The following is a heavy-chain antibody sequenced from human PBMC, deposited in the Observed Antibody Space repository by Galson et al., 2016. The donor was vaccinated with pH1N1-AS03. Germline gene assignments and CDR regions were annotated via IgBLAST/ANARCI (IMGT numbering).Heavy chain of an antibody. CDR1: GGSISSGNYF. J-gene: IGHJ5*02. D-gene: IGHD2-2*01. CDR3: ASVCLAYCSSTSCFRFDP. CDR2: IYDSGNT. V-gene: IGHV4-31*03. Sequence: TLSLTCTVSGGSISSGNYFWSWIRQHPGKGLEWIGLIYDSGNTFYNPSLKSRVSISVDTSKNQFSLKLNSVTAADTAVYYCASVCLAYCSSTSCFRFDPWGQGTLVTVSS.